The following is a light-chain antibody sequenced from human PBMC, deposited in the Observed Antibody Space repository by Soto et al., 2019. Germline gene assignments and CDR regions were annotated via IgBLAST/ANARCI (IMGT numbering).Light chain of an antibody. CDR1: QSISSSY. V-gene: IGKV3-20*01. CDR2: GAS. CDR3: QQYGSSPIGT. Sequence: EIVLTQSPGTPSLSPGERATLSCRASQSISSSYLAWYQQKPGQAPRLLIYGASSRATGIPDRFSGSGSETDFTFTISRLEPEDFAVYYCQQYGSSPIGTFGQGTKLEIK. J-gene: IGKJ2*01.